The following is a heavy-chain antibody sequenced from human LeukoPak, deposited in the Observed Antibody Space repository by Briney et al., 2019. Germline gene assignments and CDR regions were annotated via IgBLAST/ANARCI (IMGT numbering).Heavy chain of an antibody. V-gene: IGHV3-48*03. CDR3: ARDRSEDRFDY. Sequence: GGSLRLSCAASGFTFSDHGMQWVRQAPGKGLEWVSFISSSGSTISYADSVKGRFTISRDNAKNSLYLQMNSLRGEDTALYYCARDRSEDRFDYWGQGALVTVSS. CDR1: GFTFSDHG. J-gene: IGHJ4*02. CDR2: ISSSGSTI. D-gene: IGHD1-26*01.